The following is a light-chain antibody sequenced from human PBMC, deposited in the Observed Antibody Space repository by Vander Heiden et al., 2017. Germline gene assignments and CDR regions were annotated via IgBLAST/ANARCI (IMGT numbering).Light chain of an antibody. V-gene: IGKV1-39*01. CDR1: QSINSY. Sequence: DIQMTQSPSSLSASVGDRVTISCRASQSINSYLNWYQQKPGKAPKLLIYAASRLQNGAPSRFGGSGSATDFTLTINSLQPEDFATYYCQQNFKTPTFGQGTKVEIK. J-gene: IGKJ1*01. CDR2: AAS. CDR3: QQNFKTPT.